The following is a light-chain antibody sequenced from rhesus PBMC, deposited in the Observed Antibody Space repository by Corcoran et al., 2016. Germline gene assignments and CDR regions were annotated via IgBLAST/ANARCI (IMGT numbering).Light chain of an antibody. CDR3: QQRNAYPLT. CDR2: DAS. CDR1: QGISTS. V-gene: IGKV1-38*01. Sequence: DIQLTQSPSSLSASVGDRVTFTCRASQGISTSLDWFQQKSGKAPKLLIYDASTLQSGVPSRFSGNGAGTEITLTISSLQPEDFATYYCQQRNAYPLTFGGGTKVEIK. J-gene: IGKJ4*01.